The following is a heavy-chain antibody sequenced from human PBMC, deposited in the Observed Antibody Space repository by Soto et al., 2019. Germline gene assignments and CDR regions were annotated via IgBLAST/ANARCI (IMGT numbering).Heavy chain of an antibody. CDR3: AKEVYSSGWSNWFDP. CDR1: GFTFSSYA. D-gene: IGHD6-19*01. CDR2: ISGSVGST. J-gene: IGHJ5*02. Sequence: PGGSLRLSCAASGFTFSSYAMSWVRQAPGKGLEWVSVISGSVGSTYYADSVKGRFTISRDNFKNTLYLQMNSLRAEDTAVYYCAKEVYSSGWSNWFDPWGQGTLVTVSS. V-gene: IGHV3-23*01.